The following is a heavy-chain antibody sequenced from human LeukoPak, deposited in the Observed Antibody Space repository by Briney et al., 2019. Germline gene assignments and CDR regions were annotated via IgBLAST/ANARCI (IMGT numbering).Heavy chain of an antibody. V-gene: IGHV5-51*01. CDR3: ARWGTVARFIVDY. D-gene: IGHD4-17*01. J-gene: IGHJ4*02. Sequence: GESLKISCKGSGYTFTTYWIGWVRQMPGKGLEWMGIIYPGNSDTRYSPPFQGQVTISADKSIGTAYLQWSSLKASDTAMYYCARWGTVARFIVDYWGQGTLVTVSS. CDR1: GYTFTTYW. CDR2: IYPGNSDT.